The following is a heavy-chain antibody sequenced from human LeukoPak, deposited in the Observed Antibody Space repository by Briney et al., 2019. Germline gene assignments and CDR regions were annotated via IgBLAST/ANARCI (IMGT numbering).Heavy chain of an antibody. D-gene: IGHD3-22*01. J-gene: IGHJ3*02. CDR1: GVSISSSSYY. V-gene: IGHV4-39*01. Sequence: PSETLSLTCTVSGVSISSSSYYWGWIRQPPGKGLEWIGSIYYSGSTYYNPSLKSRVTISVDTSKNQFSLKLSSVTAADTAVYYCARLPPLNYYDSSGDDAFDIWGQGTMVTVSS. CDR2: IYYSGST. CDR3: ARLPPLNYYDSSGDDAFDI.